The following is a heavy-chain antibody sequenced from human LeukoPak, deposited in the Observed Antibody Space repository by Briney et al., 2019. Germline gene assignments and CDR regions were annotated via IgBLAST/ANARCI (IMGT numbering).Heavy chain of an antibody. CDR2: VHLDGRT. D-gene: IGHD3-3*01. Sequence: PSETLSLTCAVSGGSVTSTNWWTWVRQPPGKGLEWIGEVHLDGRTNYNPSLAGRLTLSVDLYENHISLKLTSVTAADTAVYHCAREGGFYRPLDYLGQGTLVTVSS. CDR3: AREGGFYRPLDY. V-gene: IGHV4-4*02. J-gene: IGHJ4*02. CDR1: GGSVTSTNW.